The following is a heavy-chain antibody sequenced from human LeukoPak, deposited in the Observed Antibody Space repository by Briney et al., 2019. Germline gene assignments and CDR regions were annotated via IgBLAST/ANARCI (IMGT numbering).Heavy chain of an antibody. CDR1: GFTFSAYA. V-gene: IGHV3-30*04. J-gene: IGHJ4*02. CDR3: AGDSVGIRY. D-gene: IGHD1-26*01. Sequence: GGSLRLSCAASGFTFSAYAIHWVRQAPGKGLEWVAVISFDGKNKFYADSVKGRFTISRDNSKDTLSLQINSLRTEDTAVYYCAGDSVGIRYWGQGTLVTVSS. CDR2: ISFDGKNK.